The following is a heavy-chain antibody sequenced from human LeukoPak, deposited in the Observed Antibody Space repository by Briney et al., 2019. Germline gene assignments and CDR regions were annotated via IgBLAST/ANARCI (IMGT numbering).Heavy chain of an antibody. CDR3: AKGGVGYYYYYMDV. V-gene: IGHV3-23*01. J-gene: IGHJ6*03. CDR2: ISGSGGST. CDR1: GFTFSSYA. Sequence: PGGPLRLSCAASGFTFSSYAMSWVRQAPGKGLEWVSAISGSGGSTYYADSVKGRFTISRDNSKNTLYLQMNSLRAEDTAVYYCAKGGVGYYYYYMDVWGKGTTVTVSS. D-gene: IGHD2-8*01.